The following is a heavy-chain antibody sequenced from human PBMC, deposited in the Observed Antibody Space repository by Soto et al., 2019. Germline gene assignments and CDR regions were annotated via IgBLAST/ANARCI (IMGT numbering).Heavy chain of an antibody. CDR3: ARDVRVGEPDYFDD. Sequence: QVRLVESGGGVVQPGRSLRLSCAASGFIIPCCAIHWIRQSPGKGLEWVAVIGADGTHKYYGDSVQGRFTISRDTSQNMVFLQMDSLTAEDTALYHCARDVRVGEPDYFDDWGQGTLVSVSS. CDR2: IGADGTHK. D-gene: IGHD1-26*01. J-gene: IGHJ4*02. CDR1: GFIIPCCA. V-gene: IGHV3-30*01.